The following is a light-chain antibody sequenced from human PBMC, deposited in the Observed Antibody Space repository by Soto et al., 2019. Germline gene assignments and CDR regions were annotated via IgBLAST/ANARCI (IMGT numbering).Light chain of an antibody. V-gene: IGKV3-15*01. CDR3: QQYNKWPPT. J-gene: IGKJ4*01. Sequence: EIVMTQSPATLSVSPGERATLSCRASQSVSSNLAWYQHKPGQAPRLLIYGASTRATGIPARFSGSGSGTEFTLTISSLQSEDFAVYYCQQYNKWPPTFGGGTKVAIK. CDR1: QSVSSN. CDR2: GAS.